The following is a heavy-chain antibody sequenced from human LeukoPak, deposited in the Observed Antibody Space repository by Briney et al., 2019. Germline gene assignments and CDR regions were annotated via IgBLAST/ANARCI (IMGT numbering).Heavy chain of an antibody. Sequence: GGSLRLSCAASGFTFSSYGMSWVRQAPGKGLEWVSAISGSGGSTYYADSVKGRFTISRDNSKNTLYLQMNSLRAEDTAVYYCARILDSAWGELGYWGQGALVTVSS. CDR2: ISGSGGST. D-gene: IGHD6-19*01. CDR3: ARILDSAWGELGY. CDR1: GFTFSSYG. J-gene: IGHJ4*02. V-gene: IGHV3-23*01.